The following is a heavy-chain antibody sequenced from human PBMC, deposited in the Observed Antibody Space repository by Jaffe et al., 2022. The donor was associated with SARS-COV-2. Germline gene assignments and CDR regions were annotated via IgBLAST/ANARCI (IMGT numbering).Heavy chain of an antibody. CDR2: IYSDGSNT. Sequence: EVQLVESGGGLVQAGGSLRLSCAASGFTFRDYWMHWVRQAPGKGLVWVSRIYSDGSNTIYADSVKGRFTISRDNARDTLYLQMNSLRAEDTAVYYCVRDSSYAPDYWGQGTLVTVSS. J-gene: IGHJ4*02. V-gene: IGHV3-74*01. CDR1: GFTFRDYW. CDR3: VRDSSYAPDY. D-gene: IGHD6-6*01.